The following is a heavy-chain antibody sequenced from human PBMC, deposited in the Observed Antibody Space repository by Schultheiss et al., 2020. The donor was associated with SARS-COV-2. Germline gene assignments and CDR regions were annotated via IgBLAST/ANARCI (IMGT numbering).Heavy chain of an antibody. V-gene: IGHV3-30*04. CDR1: GFTFSSYA. J-gene: IGHJ4*02. Sequence: LSLTCAASGFTFSSYAMHWVRQAPGKGLEWVAVISYDGSNKYYADSVKGRFTISRDNSKNTLYLQMNSLRAEDTAVYYCATEAVAGVIYWGQGTLVTVSS. CDR2: ISYDGSNK. D-gene: IGHD6-19*01. CDR3: ATEAVAGVIY.